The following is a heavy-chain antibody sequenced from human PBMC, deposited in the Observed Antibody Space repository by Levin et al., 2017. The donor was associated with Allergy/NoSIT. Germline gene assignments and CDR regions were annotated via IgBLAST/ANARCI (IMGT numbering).Heavy chain of an antibody. V-gene: IGHV3-23*01. J-gene: IGHJ4*01. CDR3: AKDRRFTVTADFDN. CDR2: ITGSAATT. CDR1: GFTFTSYA. Sequence: GESLKISCAASGFTFTSYAMAWVRQAPGKGLEWVASITGSAATTYYADSVKGRFTISKDNPKNALVLQMNSLRPEDTADYYCAKDRRFTVTADFDNWGHGTRVTVAS. D-gene: IGHD4-17*01.